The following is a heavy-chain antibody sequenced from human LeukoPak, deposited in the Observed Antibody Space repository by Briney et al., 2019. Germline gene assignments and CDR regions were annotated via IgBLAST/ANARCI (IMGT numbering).Heavy chain of an antibody. J-gene: IGHJ3*02. CDR2: FDPEDGET. D-gene: IGHD1-26*01. V-gene: IGHV1-24*01. Sequence: ASVKVSGKVSGYTLTELSMHWVRQAPGKGLEWMGGFDPEDGETIYAQKFQGRVTMTEDTSTDTAYMELSSLRSEDTAVYYCATPRLYSGSYFAFDIWGQGTMVTVPS. CDR1: GYTLTELS. CDR3: ATPRLYSGSYFAFDI.